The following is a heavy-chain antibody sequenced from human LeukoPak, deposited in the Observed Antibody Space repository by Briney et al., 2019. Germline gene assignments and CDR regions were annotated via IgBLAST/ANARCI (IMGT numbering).Heavy chain of an antibody. CDR2: IWNDGSNK. D-gene: IGHD4-11*01. J-gene: IGHJ5*02. CDR1: GFTFSSYG. V-gene: IGHV3-33*03. CDR3: ARPFSTYGWLDP. Sequence: GRSLRLSCTASGFTFSSYGTHWVRQAPGKGLEWVAVIWNDGSNKYYADSVKGRFTISKDNTKNTVYLQMNSLRAEDTAVYCCARPFSTYGWLDPWGQGSLVTVSS.